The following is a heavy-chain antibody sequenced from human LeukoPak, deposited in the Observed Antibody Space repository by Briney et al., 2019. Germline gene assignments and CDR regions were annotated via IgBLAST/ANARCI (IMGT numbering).Heavy chain of an antibody. V-gene: IGHV3-20*04. CDR2: INWNGGST. CDR1: GFTFDDYG. J-gene: IGHJ4*02. Sequence: PGGSLRLSXAASGFTFDDYGMSWVRQAPGKGLEWVSGINWNGGSTGYADSVKGRFTISRDNAKNSLYLQMNSLRAEDTALYYFARDGSSWYGGYWGQGTLVTVSS. CDR3: ARDGSSWYGGY. D-gene: IGHD6-13*01.